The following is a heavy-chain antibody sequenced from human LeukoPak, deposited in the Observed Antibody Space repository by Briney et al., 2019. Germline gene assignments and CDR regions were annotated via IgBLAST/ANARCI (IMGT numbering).Heavy chain of an antibody. CDR3: ARHFVVVPAATDYYYYGMDV. D-gene: IGHD2-2*01. J-gene: IGHJ6*02. CDR2: IYYSGST. Sequence: PSETLSPTCTVSGGSVSSGSYYWSWIRQPPGKGLEWIGNIYYSGSTNYNPSLKSRVTISVDTSKNQFSLKLSSVTAADTAVYYCARHFVVVPAATDYYYYGMDVWGQGTTVTVSS. V-gene: IGHV4-61*01. CDR1: GGSVSSGSYY.